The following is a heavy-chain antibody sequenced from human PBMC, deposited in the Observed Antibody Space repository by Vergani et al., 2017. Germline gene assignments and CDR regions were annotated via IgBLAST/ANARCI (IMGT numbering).Heavy chain of an antibody. D-gene: IGHD2-15*01. CDR3: ASPVLWIIVVLVAAICFRTGANYYYYGMDV. CDR2: IIPIFGTA. CDR1: GGTFSSYA. V-gene: IGHV1-69*13. Sequence: QVQLVQSGAEVKKPGSSVKVSCKASGGTFSSYAISWVRQAPGQGLEWMGRIIPIFGTANYAQKFQGRVTITADESTSTAYMELSSLRSEDTAVYYCASPVLWIIVVLVAAICFRTGANYYYYGMDVWGQGTTVTVSS. J-gene: IGHJ6*02.